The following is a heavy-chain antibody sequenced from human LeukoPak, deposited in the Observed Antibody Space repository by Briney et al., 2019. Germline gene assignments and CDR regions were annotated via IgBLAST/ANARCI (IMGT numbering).Heavy chain of an antibody. V-gene: IGHV3-33*01. J-gene: IGHJ4*02. D-gene: IGHD2-2*01. CDR1: GFTFKNYG. Sequence: GGSLRLSCAASGFTFKNYGMHWVRQAPGKELEWVADIWYDGGNKYYADSVKGRFSISRDNSKDTLSLQMNSLRVEDTAVYYCARGACASTSCYDYWGQGTLVSVSS. CDR3: ARGACASTSCYDY. CDR2: IWYDGGNK.